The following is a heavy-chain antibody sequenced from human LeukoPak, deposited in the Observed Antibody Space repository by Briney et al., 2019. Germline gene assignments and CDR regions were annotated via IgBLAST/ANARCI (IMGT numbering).Heavy chain of an antibody. CDR1: GFTFRNYG. CDR3: ARAGDTERFDY. CDR2: IRYDGSKK. V-gene: IGHV3-33*01. J-gene: IGHJ4*02. Sequence: GGSLRLSCAASGFTFRNYGMHWVRQAPGKGLEWVALIRYDGSKKDYGDSVKGRFTISRDNSKNTLSLQMDSLRAEDTAVYYCARAGDTERFDYWGQGTLVTVSS. D-gene: IGHD6-19*01.